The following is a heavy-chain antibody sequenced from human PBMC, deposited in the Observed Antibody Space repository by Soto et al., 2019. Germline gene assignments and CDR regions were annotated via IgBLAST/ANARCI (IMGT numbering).Heavy chain of an antibody. CDR2: IYYSGST. V-gene: IGHV4-39*01. CDR3: ARTYSGYYYYYMDV. CDR1: GGSISSSSYY. Sequence: SETLSLTCTVSGGSISSSSYYWGWIRQPPGKGLEWIGSIYYSGSTYYNPSLKSRVTISVDTSKNRFSLKLSSVTAADTAVYYCARTYSGYYYYYMDVWGKGTTVTVSS. J-gene: IGHJ6*03. D-gene: IGHD1-26*01.